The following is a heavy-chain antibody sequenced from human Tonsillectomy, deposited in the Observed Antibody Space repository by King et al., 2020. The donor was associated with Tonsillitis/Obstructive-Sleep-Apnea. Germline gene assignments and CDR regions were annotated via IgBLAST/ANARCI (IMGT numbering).Heavy chain of an antibody. V-gene: IGHV3-23*04. D-gene: IGHD2-2*01. CDR1: GFTFSSYA. CDR3: AKDRCSSTSCYGPSFDY. Sequence: VQLVESGGGLVQPGGSLRLSCAASGFTFSSYAMSWVRQAPGKGLEWVSAVTESGGSTVYADSVKGRFTISRDNSKNTLFLQMNSLRAGDTAVYYCAKDRCSSTSCYGPSFDYWGQGTLVTVSS. CDR2: VTESGGST. J-gene: IGHJ4*02.